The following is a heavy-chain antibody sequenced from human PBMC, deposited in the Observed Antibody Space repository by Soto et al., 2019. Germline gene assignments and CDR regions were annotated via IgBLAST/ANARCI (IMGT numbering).Heavy chain of an antibody. V-gene: IGHV3-23*01. CDR3: AKPIAVAGERYYYYYYGMDV. CDR2: ISGSGGST. J-gene: IGHJ6*02. CDR1: GFTFSSYA. D-gene: IGHD6-19*01. Sequence: VGSLRLSCAASGFTFSSYAMSWVRQAPGKGLEWVSAISGSGGSTYYADSVKGRFTISRDNSKNTLYLQMNSLRAEDTAVYYCAKPIAVAGERYYYYYYGMDVWGQGTTVTVSS.